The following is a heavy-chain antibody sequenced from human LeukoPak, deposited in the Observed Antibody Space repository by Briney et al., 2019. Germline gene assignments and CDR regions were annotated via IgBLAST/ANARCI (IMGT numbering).Heavy chain of an antibody. V-gene: IGHV4-4*07. CDR3: ASAYCGGDCTPYWYFDL. D-gene: IGHD2-21*02. CDR2: IYTSENT. J-gene: IGHJ2*01. CDR1: SGSISNYY. Sequence: PSETLSLTCTVSSGSISNYYWNWIRQPAGKGLEWIGRIYTSENTNYNPSLKSRVTISVDTSKNYFSLKVNSVTAADTAVYYCASAYCGGDCTPYWYFDLWGRGTLVTVSS.